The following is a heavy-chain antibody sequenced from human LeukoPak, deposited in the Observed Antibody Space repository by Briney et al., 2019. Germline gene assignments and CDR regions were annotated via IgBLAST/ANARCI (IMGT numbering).Heavy chain of an antibody. CDR3: ARLKNILTGYHYFDY. J-gene: IGHJ4*02. D-gene: IGHD3-9*01. CDR1: GGSISSYY. Sequence: SETLSLTCTVSGGSISSYYWSWIRQPPGKGLEWIGYIYYSGSTNYNPSLKSRVTISVDTSKNQFSLKLSSVTAADTAVYYCARLKNILTGYHYFDYWGQGTLVTVSS. CDR2: IYYSGST. V-gene: IGHV4-59*08.